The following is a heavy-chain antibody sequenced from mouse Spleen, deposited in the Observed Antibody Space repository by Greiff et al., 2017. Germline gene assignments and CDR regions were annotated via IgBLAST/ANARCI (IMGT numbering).Heavy chain of an antibody. CDR3: ARGGYGGGDN. CDR1: GYTFTDYY. J-gene: IGHJ2*01. D-gene: IGHD2-2*01. Sequence: VQLQQSGPELVKPGASVKISCKASGYTFTDYYMNWVKQSHGKSLEWIGDINPNNGGTSYNQKFKGKATLTVDKSSSTAYMELRSLTSEDSAVYYCARGGYGGGDNWGQGTTLTVSS. CDR2: INPNNGGT. V-gene: IGHV1-26*01.